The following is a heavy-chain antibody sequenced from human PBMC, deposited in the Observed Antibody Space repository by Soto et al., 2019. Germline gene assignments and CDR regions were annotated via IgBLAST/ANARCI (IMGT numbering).Heavy chain of an antibody. CDR2: IYSGGYT. CDR3: GTHPGGGGY. D-gene: IGHD3-10*01. V-gene: IGHV3-53*01. J-gene: IGHJ4*02. CDR1: GFTVSNNY. Sequence: EVQLVESGGGLIQPGGSLRLSCAVSGFTVSNNYMSWVRQAPGKGLEGVSVIYSGGYTAYGDSVKGRFTISRDNSKNTLYLKNTSLEAADPAFYFGGTHPGGGGYWGQGTLVTVSS.